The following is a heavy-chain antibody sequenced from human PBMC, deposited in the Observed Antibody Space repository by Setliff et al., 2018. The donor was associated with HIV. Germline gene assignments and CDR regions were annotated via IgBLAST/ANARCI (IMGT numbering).Heavy chain of an antibody. CDR3: ARGSSPVDYFDY. CDR2: INDGNGNT. V-gene: IGHV1-18*01. Sequence: ASVKVSCKASGYSFTNYGISWVRQAPGQRLEWMGWINDGNGNTKSSQEFQDRVIMTTDTSTSTAYMDLRSLRSDDTAVYYCARGSSPVDYFDYWGLGTLVTVSS. J-gene: IGHJ4*02. CDR1: GYSFTNYG.